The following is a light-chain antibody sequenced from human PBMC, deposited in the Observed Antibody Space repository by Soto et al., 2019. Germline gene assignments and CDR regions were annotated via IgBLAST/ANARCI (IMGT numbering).Light chain of an antibody. Sequence: DIQMTQSPSSLSASVGDRVTITCRASQSISKDLNWYQQKPGKAPKLLVYAAYNLQSGVPSRFSGSGSGADFTLTISSLQPEDFATYYCQQSYRSPLTFGGGTKVDIK. CDR1: QSISKD. CDR3: QQSYRSPLT. J-gene: IGKJ4*01. V-gene: IGKV1-39*01. CDR2: AAY.